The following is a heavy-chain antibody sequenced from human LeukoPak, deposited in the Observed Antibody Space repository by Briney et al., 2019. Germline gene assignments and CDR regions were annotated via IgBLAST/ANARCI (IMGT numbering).Heavy chain of an antibody. CDR2: IKSDGSST. Sequence: GGSLRLSCAASGFTSSNYWMHWVRQAPGKGLVWVSRIKSDGSSTSYADSVKGRFTISRDNAKNTLYLQMNSLRAEDTAVYYCARERKYDSNFDYWGQGTLVTVSS. J-gene: IGHJ4*02. CDR3: ARERKYDSNFDY. D-gene: IGHD1-1*01. V-gene: IGHV3-74*01. CDR1: GFTSSNYW.